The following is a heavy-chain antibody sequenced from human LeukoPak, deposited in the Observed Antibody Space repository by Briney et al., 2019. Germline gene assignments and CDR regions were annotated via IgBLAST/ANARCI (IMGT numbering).Heavy chain of an antibody. CDR2: IRRSDGAT. J-gene: IGHJ1*01. D-gene: IGHD6-13*01. Sequence: PGGSLRLSCAGSGFTFSSYAMTCVSQAPGAGLEWVSSIRRSDGATYYADSVKGRFTISRDKSKNTLYLQMNSLRAEDTAVYYCAKVEGSSSWYGHFQHWGQGTLVTVSS. CDR3: AKVEGSSSWYGHFQH. CDR1: GFTFSSYA. V-gene: IGHV3-23*01.